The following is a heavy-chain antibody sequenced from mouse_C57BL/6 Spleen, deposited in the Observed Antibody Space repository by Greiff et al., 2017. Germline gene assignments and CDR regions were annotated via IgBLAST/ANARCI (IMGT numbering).Heavy chain of an antibody. V-gene: IGHV1-74*01. J-gene: IGHJ2*01. CDR3: AIVEGPSNYYGSSYYFDD. Sequence: QVQLQQSGAELVKPGASVKVSCKASGYTFTSYWMHWVKQRPGQGLEWIGRIHPSDSDTNYNQKFKGKATLTVAKSSSTAYMQLSSLTSEDSAVYYCAIVEGPSNYYGSSYYFDDWGQGTTLTVSS. CDR1: GYTFTSYW. CDR2: IHPSDSDT. D-gene: IGHD1-1*01.